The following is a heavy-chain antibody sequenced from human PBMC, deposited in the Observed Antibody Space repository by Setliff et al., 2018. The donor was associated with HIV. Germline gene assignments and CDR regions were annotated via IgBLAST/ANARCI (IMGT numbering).Heavy chain of an antibody. V-gene: IGHV4-31*03. Sequence: LSLPFPFSFFSIRSGGYYWSWIRQHPGKGLEWIGYIYYSGSTYYNPSLKSRVTISVDTSKNQFSLKLSSVTAADTAVYYCARGQAYYYDSSGPRKLQKNYYYYMDVWGKGTTVTVSS. J-gene: IGHJ6*03. CDR1: FFSIRSGGYY. CDR3: ARGQAYYYDSSGPRKLQKNYYYYMDV. CDR2: IYYSGST. D-gene: IGHD3-22*01.